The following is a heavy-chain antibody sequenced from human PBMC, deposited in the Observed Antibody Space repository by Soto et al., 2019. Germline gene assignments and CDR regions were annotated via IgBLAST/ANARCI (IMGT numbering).Heavy chain of an antibody. CDR1: XXSLSNARVG. J-gene: IGHJ6*02. CDR2: IFSNDEK. CDR3: ARIPTSWGXLYGMDV. V-gene: IGHV2-26*01. D-gene: IGHD7-27*01. Sequence: SGPTLVNPTETLTLTCTXXXXSLSNARVGVSWIRQPPGKALEWLAHIFSNDEKSHSTSLKSRLTISKDTSKSQVVLTMTNMDPVDTATYYCARIPTSWGXLYGMDVWGQGTTVTVSS.